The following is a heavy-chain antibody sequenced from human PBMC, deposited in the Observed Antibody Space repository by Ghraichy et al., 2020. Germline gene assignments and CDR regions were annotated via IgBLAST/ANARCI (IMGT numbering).Heavy chain of an antibody. J-gene: IGHJ6*04. CDR2: ISGSGGST. CDR3: AKSFGLATYYYYGMEV. V-gene: IGHV3-23*01. Sequence: GGSLRLSCAASGFTFSSYAMSWVRQAPGKGLEWVSAISGSGGSTYYADSVKGRFTISRDNSKNTLYLQMNSLRAEDTAVYYCAKSFGLATYYYYGMEVWGKGTTVTVSS. D-gene: IGHD3/OR15-3a*01. CDR1: GFTFSSYA.